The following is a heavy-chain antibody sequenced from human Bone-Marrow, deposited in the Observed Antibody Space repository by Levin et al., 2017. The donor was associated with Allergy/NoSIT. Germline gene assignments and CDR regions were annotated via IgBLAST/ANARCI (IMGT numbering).Heavy chain of an antibody. CDR1: GFNVDDYA. J-gene: IGHJ4*02. V-gene: IGHV3-9*01. CDR2: ITWNRGKK. CDR3: AKDISGDGSNFDH. D-gene: IGHD5-24*01. Sequence: PGGSLRLSFAVSGFNVDDYAMHWVRQAPGKGLEWVSGITWNRGKKDYADSVKGRFTISRDNAKNSLYLQMNSLRTEDTALYYCAKDISGDGSNFDHWGQGTLVTVSS.